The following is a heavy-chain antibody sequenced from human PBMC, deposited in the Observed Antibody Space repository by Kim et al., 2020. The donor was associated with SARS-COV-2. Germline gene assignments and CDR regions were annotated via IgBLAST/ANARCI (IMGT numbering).Heavy chain of an antibody. J-gene: IGHJ5*02. CDR3: ARGGRVGYSYGYEVLWFDP. V-gene: IGHV4-30-4*01. CDR2: IYYSGST. D-gene: IGHD5-18*01. CDR1: GGSISSGDYY. Sequence: SETLSLTCTVSGGSISSGDYYWSWIRQPPGKGLEWIGYIYYSGSTYYNPSLKSRVTISVDTSKNQFSLKLSSVTAADTAVYYCARGGRVGYSYGYEVLWFDPWGQGTLVTVSS.